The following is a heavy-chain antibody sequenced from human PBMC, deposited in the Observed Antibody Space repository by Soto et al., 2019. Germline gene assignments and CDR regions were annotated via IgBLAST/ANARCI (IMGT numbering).Heavy chain of an antibody. CDR1: GGSVSSGSYY. J-gene: IGHJ4*02. Sequence: SETLSLTCTVSGGSVSSGSYYWSWIRQPPGKGLEWIGYIYSSGSTSYNPPLKSRVTISVDTSKNQFSLKLSSVTAADTAVYYCARDGDGYNYWGQGTLVTVSS. D-gene: IGHD5-12*01. V-gene: IGHV4-61*01. CDR2: IYSSGST. CDR3: ARDGDGYNY.